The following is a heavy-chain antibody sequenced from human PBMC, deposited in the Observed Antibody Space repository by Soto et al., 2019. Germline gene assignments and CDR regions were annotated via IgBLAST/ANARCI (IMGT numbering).Heavy chain of an antibody. J-gene: IGHJ4*02. CDR3: AKVPARFLEFLILA. CDR1: EFTFGSYG. Sequence: GGSLRLSCAASEFTFGSYGMHWVRQAPGKGLEWVAFISYDGNIKYYAASVKGRFAISRDNPKNTLFLQMNSLRAEDTAVYYCAKVPARFLEFLILAWGQGTLVTVSS. V-gene: IGHV3-30*18. D-gene: IGHD3-3*01. CDR2: ISYDGNIK.